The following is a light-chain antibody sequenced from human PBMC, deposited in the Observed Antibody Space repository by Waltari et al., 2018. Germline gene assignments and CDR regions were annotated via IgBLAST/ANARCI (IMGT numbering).Light chain of an antibody. CDR3: QQYDGSVLT. CDR1: QTLNNNF. Sequence: IVLTQSPDTLSLSPGQRATLSCRASQTLNNNFLVWYQQKPGQAPRLIIHGASSRATGFPDRFSGSGSGTDFTLTINSLKPEDSAVYYCQQYDGSVLTFGGGTKVEI. V-gene: IGKV3-20*01. J-gene: IGKJ4*01. CDR2: GAS.